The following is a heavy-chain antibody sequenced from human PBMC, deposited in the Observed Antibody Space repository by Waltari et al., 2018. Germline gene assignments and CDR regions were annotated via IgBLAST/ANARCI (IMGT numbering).Heavy chain of an antibody. CDR2: ISSSSSYI. V-gene: IGHV3-21*01. CDR3: ARGDSGSYDY. J-gene: IGHJ4*02. Sequence: EVQLVESGGGLVKPGGSLRLSCAASGFTFSSYSMNWVRQAPGKGLEWVSYISSSSSYIYYADSVKGRFTISRDSAKNSLYLQMNSLRAEDTAVYYCARGDSGSYDYWGQGTLVTVSS. D-gene: IGHD1-26*01. CDR1: GFTFSSYS.